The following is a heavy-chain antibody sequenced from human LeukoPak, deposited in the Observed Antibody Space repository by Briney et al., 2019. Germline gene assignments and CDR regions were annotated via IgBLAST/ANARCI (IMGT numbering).Heavy chain of an antibody. J-gene: IGHJ4*02. V-gene: IGHV4-59*01. CDR1: GGSISSYY. D-gene: IGHD6-13*01. CDR3: ARGESPGYSSSWGY. CDR2: IYYSGST. Sequence: PSETLSLTCTVSGGSISSYYWSWIRQPPGKGLEWIGHIYYSGSTNYNPSLKSRVTISVDTSKNQFSLKLSSVTAADTAVYYCARGESPGYSSSWGYWGQGTLVTASS.